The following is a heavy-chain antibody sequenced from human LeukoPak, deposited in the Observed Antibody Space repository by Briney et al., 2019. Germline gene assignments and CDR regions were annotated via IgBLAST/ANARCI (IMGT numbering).Heavy chain of an antibody. CDR3: AKGPGPNAYGTFDS. V-gene: IGHV3-23*01. CDR1: GFTFSSSA. CDR2: ISNNGGYT. Sequence: PGGSLRLSCAASGFTFSSSAMSWVRQAPGKGLEWVSAISNNGGYTYYADSVQGRFTISRDNSKSTLCLQMNSLRAEDTAVYYCAKGPGPNAYGTFDSWGQGTQVTVSP. D-gene: IGHD1-1*01. J-gene: IGHJ4*02.